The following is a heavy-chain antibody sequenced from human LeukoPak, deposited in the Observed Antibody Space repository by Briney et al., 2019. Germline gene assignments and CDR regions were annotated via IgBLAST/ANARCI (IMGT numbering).Heavy chain of an antibody. CDR3: AKIRMGSIFGADGRGFDP. Sequence: LETLSLTCSVSGGSLSNSYWSWIRQSPGKGLEWIGYIYHTGSSKYNPSLKSRVTISIDTSKNQFSLKLTSVTAADTAVFYCAKIRMGSIFGADGRGFDPWGEGTLVTVSS. CDR2: IYHTGSS. V-gene: IGHV4-59*01. D-gene: IGHD3-3*01. CDR1: GGSLSNSY. J-gene: IGHJ5*02.